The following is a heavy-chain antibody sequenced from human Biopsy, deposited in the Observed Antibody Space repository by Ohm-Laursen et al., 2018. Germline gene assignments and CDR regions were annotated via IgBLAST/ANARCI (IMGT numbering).Heavy chain of an antibody. J-gene: IGHJ6*02. D-gene: IGHD3-9*01. Sequence: GSSVKVSCKASGYTFAGYYLHWVRQAPGHGLEWMGWINPNSGNANYAQSFQGRLTVTRDTSIGTAYMELTSLTFDDTAIYYCARVPAYPSIDGYYGLDLWGQGTTVIVSS. CDR1: GYTFAGYY. CDR2: INPNSGNA. V-gene: IGHV1-2*02. CDR3: ARVPAYPSIDGYYGLDL.